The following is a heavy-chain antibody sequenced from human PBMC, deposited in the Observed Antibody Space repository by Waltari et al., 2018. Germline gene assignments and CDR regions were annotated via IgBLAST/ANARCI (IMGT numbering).Heavy chain of an antibody. CDR3: ARDYCNNGSCYWYFDY. CDR1: GFTFRDYS. J-gene: IGHJ4*02. Sequence: VRLVESGGGLVKPGGSLRLACELSGFTFRDYSLNWVRQAPGKGPEWVPPFSRTSSYKYYADSVKGRFTVSRDNVKGSLFQQMNGLGAEDTGVYYCARDYCNNGSCYWYFDYWGQGTLVTVSS. CDR2: FSRTSSYK. D-gene: IGHD2-8*01. V-gene: IGHV3-21*01.